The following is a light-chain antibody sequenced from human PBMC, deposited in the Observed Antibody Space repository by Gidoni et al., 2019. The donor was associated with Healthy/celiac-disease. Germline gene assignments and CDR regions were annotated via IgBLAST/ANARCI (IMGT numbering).Light chain of an antibody. CDR1: SSDVGGYNY. CDR3: CSYTSSSRV. CDR2: DVS. V-gene: IGLV2-14*03. J-gene: IGLJ3*02. Sequence: QSAMPQPASASGSAGPSITISCTGTSSDVGGYNYVSWYQQHPGKAPKLMIYDVSNRPSGVSNRFSGSKSGNTASLTISGLQAEDEADYYCCSYTSSSRVFGGGTKLTVL.